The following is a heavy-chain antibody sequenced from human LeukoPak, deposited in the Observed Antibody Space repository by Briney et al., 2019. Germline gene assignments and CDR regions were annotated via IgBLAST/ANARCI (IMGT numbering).Heavy chain of an antibody. Sequence: PGESLRLSCAASGFXFTDYWIHWVRQAPGKGLVWVSIINTDTRGTYYADSVKGRFTISRDNAKNTVYLQMNSLRAEDTAVYYCARAGAYHFDNWGQGTLVTVSS. D-gene: IGHD3-16*01. V-gene: IGHV3-74*01. CDR1: GFXFTDYW. CDR3: ARAGAYHFDN. CDR2: INTDTRGT. J-gene: IGHJ4*02.